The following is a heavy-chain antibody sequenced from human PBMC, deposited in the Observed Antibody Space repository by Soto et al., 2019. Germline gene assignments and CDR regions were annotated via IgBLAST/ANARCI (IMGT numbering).Heavy chain of an antibody. CDR2: TSHDGVT. J-gene: IGHJ4*02. CDR1: SGYIDNVYW. D-gene: IGHD2-21*02. CDR3: ARLTDCGGDCHLFDY. V-gene: IGHV4-4*02. Sequence: SETLSLTCAVSSGYIDNVYWWSWVRQSPGKGLEWIGETSHDGVTNYNPSLEGRVTISIDKSKNQFYLDLNSVTAADTAMYYCARLTDCGGDCHLFDYWGQGTLVTLSS.